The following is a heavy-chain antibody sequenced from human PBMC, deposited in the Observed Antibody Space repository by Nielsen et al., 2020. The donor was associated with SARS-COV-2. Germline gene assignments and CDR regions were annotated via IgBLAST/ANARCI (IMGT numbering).Heavy chain of an antibody. V-gene: IGHV3-11*03. Sequence: LSLTCTVSGGSISSNSYYWGWIRQAPGKGLEWVSYISSSSSYTNYADSVKGRFTISRDNAKNSLYLQMNSLRAEDTAVYYCASTLVGGTWFPGIDYWGQGTLVTVSS. CDR1: GGSISSNSYY. CDR2: ISSSSSYT. CDR3: ASTLVGGTWFPGIDY. J-gene: IGHJ4*02. D-gene: IGHD1-26*01.